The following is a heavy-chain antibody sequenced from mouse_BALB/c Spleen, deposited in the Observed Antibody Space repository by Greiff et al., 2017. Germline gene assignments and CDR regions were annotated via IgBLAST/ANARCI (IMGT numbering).Heavy chain of an antibody. CDR2: INPGSGGT. D-gene: IGHD2-1*01. CDR1: GYAFTNYL. Sequence: QVHVKQSGAELVRPGTSVKVSCKASGYAFTNYLIEWVKQRPGQGLEWIGVINPGSGGTNYNEKFKGKATLTADKSSSTAYMQLSSLTSDDSAVYFCARRGLYYGNYEYFDVWGAGTTVTVSS. V-gene: IGHV1-54*03. J-gene: IGHJ1*01. CDR3: ARRGLYYGNYEYFDV.